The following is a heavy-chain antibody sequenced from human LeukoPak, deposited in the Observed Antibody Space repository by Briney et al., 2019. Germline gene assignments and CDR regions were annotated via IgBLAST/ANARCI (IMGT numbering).Heavy chain of an antibody. V-gene: IGHV3-74*01. J-gene: IGHJ4*02. CDR3: ARAISGHYGMFDY. D-gene: IGHD3-10*01. CDR2: INPDGSST. Sequence: GGSLRLSCAASGFTASSHWMHWVRQAPGKGLVWVSRINPDGSSTYYAHSVRGRFTISRDNAKNTLYLQMNSLTAEDTSVYYCARAISGHYGMFDYWGQGTLVTVSS. CDR1: GFTASSHW.